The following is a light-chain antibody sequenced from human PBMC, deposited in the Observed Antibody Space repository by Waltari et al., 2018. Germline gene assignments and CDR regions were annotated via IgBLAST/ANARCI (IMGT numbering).Light chain of an antibody. V-gene: IGLV2-14*03. J-gene: IGLJ2*01. CDR2: DVS. Sequence: QSALAQPASVSGSPGQSLTISCTGTANDIGGYNYVSWYQQHPGLAPKLMIYDVSNRPSGVSNRFSGSKSGNTASLTISGLQAEDEADYYCSSYTSSSTYVLFGGGTKLTVL. CDR1: ANDIGGYNY. CDR3: SSYTSSSTYVL.